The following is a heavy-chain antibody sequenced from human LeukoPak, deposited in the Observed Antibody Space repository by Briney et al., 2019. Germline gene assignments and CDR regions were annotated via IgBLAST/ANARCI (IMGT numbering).Heavy chain of an antibody. D-gene: IGHD6-13*01. J-gene: IGHJ5*02. Sequence: SETLSLTCTVSGGSISSDYWSWIRQPPGRGLEWIGYFSYRGSTNYNPSLKSRATISVDTSKNQFSLKLSSVTAADTAVYYCARLTRYSSSWYRNWFDPWGRGTLVTVSS. CDR3: ARLTRYSSSWYRNWFDP. V-gene: IGHV4-59*12. CDR1: GGSISSDY. CDR2: FSYRGST.